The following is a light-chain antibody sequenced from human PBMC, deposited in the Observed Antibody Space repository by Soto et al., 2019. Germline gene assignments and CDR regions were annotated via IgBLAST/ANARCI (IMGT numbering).Light chain of an antibody. CDR2: GAS. J-gene: IGKJ4*01. V-gene: IGKV3-15*01. CDR3: QQYDDWPGLT. Sequence: EIVMTQSPATLSVSPGEGATLSCRASQSVSNKLAWYQHKPGQAPRLLISGASTRATGIPARFRGSGSGTEFTLTISSLQSEDAAFYYCQQYDDWPGLTFGGGTKVEIK. CDR1: QSVSNK.